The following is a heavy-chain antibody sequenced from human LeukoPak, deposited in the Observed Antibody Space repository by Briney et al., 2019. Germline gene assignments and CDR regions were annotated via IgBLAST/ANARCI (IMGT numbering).Heavy chain of an antibody. V-gene: IGHV3-66*01. D-gene: IGHD3-3*01. CDR2: INSGGST. Sequence: GGSLRLSCAASGFTVSSNYMSWVRQAPGKGLEWVSVINSGGSTYYADSVKGRFTISRDNSKNTLYLQMNSLRAEDTAVYYCAREDYDFWSGYPAFYYYGMDVWGQGTTVTVSS. CDR3: AREDYDFWSGYPAFYYYGMDV. J-gene: IGHJ6*02. CDR1: GFTVSSNY.